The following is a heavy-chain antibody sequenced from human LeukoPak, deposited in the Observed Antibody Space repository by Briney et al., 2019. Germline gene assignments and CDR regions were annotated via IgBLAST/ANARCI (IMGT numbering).Heavy chain of an antibody. V-gene: IGHV3-30*02. Sequence: GGSLRLSCAASGFTFSNYGMHWVRQAPGKGLDWVAFIRPDGSNKYYADSVKGRFTFSRDNSKNTLYLQMNSLRAEDTAVYYCAKGGSITMVRGAIYYYYYMDVWGKGTTVTISS. D-gene: IGHD3-10*01. J-gene: IGHJ6*03. CDR1: GFTFSNYG. CDR2: IRPDGSNK. CDR3: AKGGSITMVRGAIYYYYYMDV.